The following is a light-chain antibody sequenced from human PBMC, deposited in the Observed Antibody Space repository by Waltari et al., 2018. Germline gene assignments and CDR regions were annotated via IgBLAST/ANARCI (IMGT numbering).Light chain of an antibody. CDR1: QSVSSN. CDR3: QQYNNWPPTWT. Sequence: EIVMTQSPATLSVSPGERATLSCRASQSVSSNLAWYQQKPGQAPRLLIYGASTRATGIPASFSGSGSGTEFTLTFSSLQSEDFAVYYCQQYNNWPPTWTFGQGTKVEIK. J-gene: IGKJ1*01. CDR2: GAS. V-gene: IGKV3-15*01.